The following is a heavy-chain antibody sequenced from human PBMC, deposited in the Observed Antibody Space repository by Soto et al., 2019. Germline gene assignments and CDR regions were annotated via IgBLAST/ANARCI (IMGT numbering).Heavy chain of an antibody. Sequence: ASVKVSCKASGYTFTGYYMHWVRQAPGQGLEWMGWINPNSGGTNYAQKFQGWVTMTRDTSISTAYMELSRLRSDDTAVCYCARGPIAAAGTMSIDYWGQGTLVTVSS. CDR1: GYTFTGYY. J-gene: IGHJ4*02. D-gene: IGHD6-13*01. V-gene: IGHV1-2*04. CDR2: INPNSGGT. CDR3: ARGPIAAAGTMSIDY.